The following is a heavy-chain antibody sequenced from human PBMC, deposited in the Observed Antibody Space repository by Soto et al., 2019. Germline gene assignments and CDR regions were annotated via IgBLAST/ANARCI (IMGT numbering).Heavy chain of an antibody. CDR2: IYYSGST. CDR1: GGSISSGDYY. D-gene: IGHD3-22*01. Sequence: SETLSLTCTVSGGSISSGDYYWSWIRQPPGKGLEWIGYIYYSGSTYYNPSLKSRVTISVDTSKNQFSLKLSSVTAADTAVYYCASSHNYDSSGYTAPDYWGQGTLVTVSS. J-gene: IGHJ4*02. CDR3: ASSHNYDSSGYTAPDY. V-gene: IGHV4-30-4*01.